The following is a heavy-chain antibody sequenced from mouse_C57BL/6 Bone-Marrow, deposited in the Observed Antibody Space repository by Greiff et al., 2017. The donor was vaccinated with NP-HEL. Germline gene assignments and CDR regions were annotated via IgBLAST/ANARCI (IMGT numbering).Heavy chain of an antibody. CDR3: VRGQLRPAWFAY. J-gene: IGHJ3*01. CDR1: GFTFNTYA. Sequence: EVQVVESGGGLVQPKGSLKLSCAASGFTFNTYAMHWVRQAPGKGLEWVARIRSKSSNYATYYADSVKDRFTISRDDSQSMLYLQMNNLKTEDTAMYYCVRGQLRPAWFAYWGQGTLVTVSA. D-gene: IGHD3-2*02. CDR2: IRSKSSNYAT. V-gene: IGHV10-3*01.